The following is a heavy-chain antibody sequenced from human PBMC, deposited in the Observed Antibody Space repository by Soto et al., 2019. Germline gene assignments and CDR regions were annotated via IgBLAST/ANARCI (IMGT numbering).Heavy chain of an antibody. D-gene: IGHD5-18*01. CDR1: GGSIDSGGFY. CDR2: IHYSGNT. Sequence: SETLSLTCSVSGGSIDSGGFYWSWIRQYPGKGLEWIGYIHYSGNTYSNPSLKSRVTISVDTSKNQFSLQLYSVTAADTAVYYCVKTLQYSYGLPHWGQGTLVTVSS. V-gene: IGHV4-31*03. J-gene: IGHJ4*02. CDR3: VKTLQYSYGLPH.